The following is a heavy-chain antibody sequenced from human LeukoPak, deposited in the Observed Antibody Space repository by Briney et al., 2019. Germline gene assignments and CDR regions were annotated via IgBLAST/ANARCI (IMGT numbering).Heavy chain of an antibody. V-gene: IGHV3-23*01. CDR1: GFTFSSYA. D-gene: IGHD5-18*01. Sequence: GGSLRLSCAASGFTFSSYAMSWVRQAPGKGLEWVSAISGSGGSTYYADSVKGRFTISRDNSKNTLYLQMNSLSAEDTAVYYCAKVRGYSYGNFDYWGQGTLVTVSS. CDR2: ISGSGGST. CDR3: AKVRGYSYGNFDY. J-gene: IGHJ4*02.